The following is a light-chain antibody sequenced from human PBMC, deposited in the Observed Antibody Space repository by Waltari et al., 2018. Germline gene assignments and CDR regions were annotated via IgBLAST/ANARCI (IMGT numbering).Light chain of an antibody. CDR3: QQSHLTPT. J-gene: IGKJ4*01. CDR1: QPILNF. Sequence: DIQMTQSPPSLSASVGDTVTISCRASQPILNFLNWYKHKQGKAPKLLIYAASTLQIVVPSRFSGSGSGTDFALTITSLQPEDFETYYCQQSHLTPTFGGGTKVQI. CDR2: AAS. V-gene: IGKV1-39*01.